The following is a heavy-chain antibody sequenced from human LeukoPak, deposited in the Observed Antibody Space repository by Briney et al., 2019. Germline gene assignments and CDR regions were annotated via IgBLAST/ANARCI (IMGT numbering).Heavy chain of an antibody. V-gene: IGHV3-23*01. D-gene: IGHD3-16*02. CDR2: ISGRGVST. J-gene: IGHJ4*02. CDR1: GFTFSSYA. Sequence: PGGSLRLSCAASGFTFSSYAMSWVRQAPGKGLEWVSAISGRGVSTYYADSVKGRFTISRDNSKNTLYLQMNSLRAEDTAVYYCAKDFVGYRDYWGQGTLVTVSS. CDR3: AKDFVGYRDY.